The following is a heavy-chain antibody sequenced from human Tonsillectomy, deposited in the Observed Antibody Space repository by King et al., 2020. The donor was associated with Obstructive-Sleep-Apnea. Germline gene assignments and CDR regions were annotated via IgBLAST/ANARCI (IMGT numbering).Heavy chain of an antibody. D-gene: IGHD6-13*01. CDR2: ISYDGSNK. CDR3: ARVRQQLVLDYYYGMDV. Sequence: VQLVESGGGVVQPGRSLRLSCAASGFTFSSYAMHWVRQAPGKGLEWVAVISYDGSNKYYADSGKGRFTISRDNSKNTLYLQMNSLRGEDTAVYYCARVRQQLVLDYYYGMDVWGQGTTVTVSS. V-gene: IGHV3-30*04. CDR1: GFTFSSYA. J-gene: IGHJ6*02.